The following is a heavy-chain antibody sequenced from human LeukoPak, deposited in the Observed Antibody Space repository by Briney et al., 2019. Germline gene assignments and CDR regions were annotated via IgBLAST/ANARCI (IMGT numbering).Heavy chain of an antibody. CDR2: SYPGDSDT. Sequence: GESLVISCQGSGYIFTSYWIGWGRHLPGKGLEWMGISYPGDSDTKYSPSFQGQATISADKSISTASLQWSSLKASDTAMYYCARRSTPPYYYDSSGYLGAFDIWGQGTMVTVSS. D-gene: IGHD3-22*01. CDR1: GYIFTSYW. V-gene: IGHV5-51*01. J-gene: IGHJ3*02. CDR3: ARRSTPPYYYDSSGYLGAFDI.